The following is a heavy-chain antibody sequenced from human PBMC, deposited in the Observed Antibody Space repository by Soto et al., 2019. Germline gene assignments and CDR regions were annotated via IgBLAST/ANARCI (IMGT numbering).Heavy chain of an antibody. V-gene: IGHV1-69*06. Sequence: QVQLVQSGAEVKKPGSSVKVSCKASGGTFSSYAISWVRQAPGQGLEWMGGIIPIFGTANYAQKFQGRVTINEDKSTSTAYMELSSLRSEDTAVYYCARGRRGSGSYTPPLDYWGQGTLVTVSS. CDR3: ARGRRGSGSYTPPLDY. CDR1: GGTFSSYA. CDR2: IIPIFGTA. J-gene: IGHJ4*02. D-gene: IGHD3-10*01.